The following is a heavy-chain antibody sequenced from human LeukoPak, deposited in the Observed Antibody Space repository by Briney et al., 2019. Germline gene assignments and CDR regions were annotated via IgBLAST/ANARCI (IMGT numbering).Heavy chain of an antibody. D-gene: IGHD1-26*01. V-gene: IGHV4-59*12. Sequence: SETLSLTCTVSGDSITDSYWSWIRQAPGTGLEWIGYLSYNRGTNYNPSLQGRVTISGGPSRNQFSLKLSSVSAADTAVYYCARIQWEPQQKNYFDYWGQGTLVTVSS. J-gene: IGHJ4*02. CDR3: ARIQWEPQQKNYFDY. CDR1: GDSITDSY. CDR2: LSYNRGT.